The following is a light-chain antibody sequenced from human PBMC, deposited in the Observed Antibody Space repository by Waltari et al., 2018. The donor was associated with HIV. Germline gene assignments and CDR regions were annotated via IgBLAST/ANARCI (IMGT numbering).Light chain of an antibody. Sequence: QSVLTQPPSVSAAPGQGVVISCSGGSSNIGSNTANWYHHLPGTAPKLLLYRTEQRPSGVPDRFSGSKSGTSASLAITGLQSEDEGVYYCASWDDSLNGVIFGGGTKVTVL. V-gene: IGLV1-44*01. CDR1: SSNIGSNT. J-gene: IGLJ2*01. CDR3: ASWDDSLNGVI. CDR2: RTE.